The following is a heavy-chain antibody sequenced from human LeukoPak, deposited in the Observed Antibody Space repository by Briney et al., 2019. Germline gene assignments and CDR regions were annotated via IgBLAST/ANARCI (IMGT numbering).Heavy chain of an antibody. CDR2: IYYSGST. CDR1: GGSISSYY. J-gene: IGHJ4*02. Sequence: SETLSLTRTVSGGSISSYYWSWIRQPPGKGLEWIGYIYYSGSTNYNPSLKSRVTISVDTSKNQFSLKLSSVTAADTAVYYCARHARQWLVLNYFDYWGQGTLVTVSS. D-gene: IGHD6-19*01. CDR3: ARHARQWLVLNYFDY. V-gene: IGHV4-59*08.